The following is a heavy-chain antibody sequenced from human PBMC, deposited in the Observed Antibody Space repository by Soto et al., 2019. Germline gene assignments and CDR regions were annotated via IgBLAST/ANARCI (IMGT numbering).Heavy chain of an antibody. CDR3: AVLGGSGHYYFDY. CDR1: GYTFTSYY. CDR2: INPSDGST. J-gene: IGHJ4*02. D-gene: IGHD3-22*01. Sequence: QVQLVQSGAEVKKPGASVKVSCKASGYTFTSYYMHWVRQAPGQGLEWMGIINPSDGSTSYAQKFQGRVTMTRDTSTSTVYMELSSLRSEDTAVYYCAVLGGSGHYYFDYWGQGTLVTVSS. V-gene: IGHV1-46*01.